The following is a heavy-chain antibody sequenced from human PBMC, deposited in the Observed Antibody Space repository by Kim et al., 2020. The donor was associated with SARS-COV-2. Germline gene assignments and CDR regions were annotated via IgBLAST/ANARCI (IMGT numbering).Heavy chain of an antibody. CDR3: AKDQDSGSYYGDS. J-gene: IGHJ4*02. CDR2: VRGSGVNK. CDR1: GFNFDTYT. D-gene: IGHD1-26*01. Sequence: GGSLRLSCVASGFNFDTYTMSWVRQAPGKGLEWLSGVRGSGVNKYYADSVKGRFTISRDNSKNTLYLQMNSLTVEDTAVYYCAKDQDSGSYYGDSGGRGTLVTVSS. V-gene: IGHV3-23*01.